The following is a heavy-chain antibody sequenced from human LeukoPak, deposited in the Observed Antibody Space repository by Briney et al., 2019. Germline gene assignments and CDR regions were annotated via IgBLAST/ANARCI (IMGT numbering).Heavy chain of an antibody. Sequence: GASVKVSCKASGGTFSSYAISWVRQAPGQGLEWMGGIIPIFGTANYAQKFQGRVTITADESTSTAYMELSSLRSEDTAVYYCARDPFTLRGGWFDPWGQGTLVTVSS. J-gene: IGHJ5*02. CDR1: GGTFSSYA. CDR2: IIPIFGTA. D-gene: IGHD3-16*01. CDR3: ARDPFTLRGGWFDP. V-gene: IGHV1-69*13.